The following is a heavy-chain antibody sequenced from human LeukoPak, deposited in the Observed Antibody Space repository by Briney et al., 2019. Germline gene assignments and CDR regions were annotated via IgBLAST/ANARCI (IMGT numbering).Heavy chain of an antibody. CDR3: ARDPGDYDPPYYFDY. D-gene: IGHD4-17*01. J-gene: IGHJ4*02. CDR2: IYYSGST. Sequence: SETLSLTCTVSGGSISSSSYYWGWIRQPPGKGLEWIGSIYYSGSTYYNPSLKSRVTISVDTSKNQFSLKLSSVTAADTAVYYCARDPGDYDPPYYFDYWGQGTLVTVSS. CDR1: GGSISSSSYY. V-gene: IGHV4-39*07.